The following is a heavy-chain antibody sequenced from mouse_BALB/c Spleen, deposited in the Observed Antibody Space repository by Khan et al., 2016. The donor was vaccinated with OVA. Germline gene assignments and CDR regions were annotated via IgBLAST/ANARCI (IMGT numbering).Heavy chain of an antibody. Sequence: EVHLVESGGDVVKPGGSLKLSCAASGFTFSTYGMSWVRQTPDKRLEWVATVSTGGHYTYYPDTVKGRFTISRDNAKNTLYLQMSSLKSEDTAMFYWARLAYYYDSEGFAYWGQGTLVTVSA. CDR1: GFTFSTYG. CDR3: ARLAYYYDSEGFAY. CDR2: VSTGGHYT. J-gene: IGHJ3*01. V-gene: IGHV5-6*01. D-gene: IGHD1-1*01.